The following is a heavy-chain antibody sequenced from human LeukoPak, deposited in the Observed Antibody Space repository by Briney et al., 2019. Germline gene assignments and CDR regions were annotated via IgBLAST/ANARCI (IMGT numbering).Heavy chain of an antibody. CDR3: ARINWNYTFDY. J-gene: IGHJ4*02. CDR2: IYHSGST. V-gene: IGHV4-38-2*02. Sequence: SETLSLTCTVSGYSISSGYYWGWFRQPPGKGLEWIGSIYHSGSTYYNPSLKSRVTISVDTSKNQFSLKLSSVTAADTAVYYCARINWNYTFDYWGQGTLVTVSS. D-gene: IGHD1-7*01. CDR1: GYSISSGYY.